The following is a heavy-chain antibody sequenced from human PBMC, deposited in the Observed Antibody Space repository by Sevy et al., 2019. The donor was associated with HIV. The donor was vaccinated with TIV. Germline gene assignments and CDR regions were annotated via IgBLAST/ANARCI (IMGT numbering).Heavy chain of an antibody. D-gene: IGHD3-3*01. CDR1: GFTFSSYA. V-gene: IGHV3-30-3*01. J-gene: IGHJ4*02. Sequence: GGSLRLSCAASGFTFSSYAMHWVRQAPGKGLEWVAVISYDGSNKYYADSVKGQFTISRDNSKNTLYLQMNSLRAEDTAVYYCARELRFLEWLSFVFDYWGQGTLVTVSS. CDR3: ARELRFLEWLSFVFDY. CDR2: ISYDGSNK.